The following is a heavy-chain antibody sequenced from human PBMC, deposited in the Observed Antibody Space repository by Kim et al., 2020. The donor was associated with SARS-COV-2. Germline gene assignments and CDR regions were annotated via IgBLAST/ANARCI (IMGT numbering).Heavy chain of an antibody. CDR2: ISWNSGSI. CDR1: GFTFDDYA. D-gene: IGHD3-10*01. Sequence: GGSLRLSCAASGFTFDDYAMHWVRQAPGKGLEWVSGISWNSGSIGYADSVKGRFTISRDNAKNSLYLLMNSLRAEDTALYYCATIYGSGSYQYYYYGMDVWGQGSTVTVSS. J-gene: IGHJ6*02. CDR3: ATIYGSGSYQYYYYGMDV. V-gene: IGHV3-9*01.